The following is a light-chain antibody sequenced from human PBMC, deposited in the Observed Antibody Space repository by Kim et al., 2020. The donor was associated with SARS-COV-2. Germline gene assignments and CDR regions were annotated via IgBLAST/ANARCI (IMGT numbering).Light chain of an antibody. Sequence: CTLSSGYSNYKVDWYQQRPGKGPRFVMRVGTGGIVGSKGDGIPDRFSVLGSGLNRYLTIKNIQEEDESDYHCGADHGSGSNFVRVFGGGTQLTVL. J-gene: IGLJ3*02. CDR3: GADHGSGSNFVRV. V-gene: IGLV9-49*01. CDR2: VGTGGIVG. CDR1: SGYSNYK.